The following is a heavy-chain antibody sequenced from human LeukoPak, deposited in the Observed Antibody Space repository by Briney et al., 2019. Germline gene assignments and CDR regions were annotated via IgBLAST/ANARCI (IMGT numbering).Heavy chain of an antibody. CDR3: ARGGAYYYYMDV. D-gene: IGHD4/OR15-4a*01. J-gene: IGHJ6*03. CDR1: GFTFSSYS. CDR2: ISSRSATI. Sequence: GGSLRLSCAASGFTFSSYSMNWVRQAPGKGLEWVSYISSRSATIYYADSVKGRFTISRDNAKNSLYLQMNSLRAEDTAVYYCARGGAYYYYMDVWGKGTTVTVSS. V-gene: IGHV3-48*01.